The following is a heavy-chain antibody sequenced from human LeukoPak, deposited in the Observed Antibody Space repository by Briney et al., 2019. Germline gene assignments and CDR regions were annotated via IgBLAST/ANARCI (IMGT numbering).Heavy chain of an antibody. V-gene: IGHV1-69*13. CDR2: IIPIFGTA. CDR3: ARASGVLWFRGHFDD. Sequence: ASVKVSCKASGCTFSSYAISWVRQAPGQGLAWMGGIIPIFGTANYAQKFQGRVTITADESTSTAYMELSSLRAEDTAVYYRARASGVLWFRGHFDDWGQGTLVTVSS. CDR1: GCTFSSYA. J-gene: IGHJ4*02. D-gene: IGHD3-10*01.